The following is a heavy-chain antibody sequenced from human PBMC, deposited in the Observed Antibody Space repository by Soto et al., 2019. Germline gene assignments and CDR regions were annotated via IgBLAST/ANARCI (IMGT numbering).Heavy chain of an antibody. D-gene: IGHD3-16*01. V-gene: IGHV4-59*12. CDR2: IYYSGIS. CDR3: ARDRGGITVSSKPLGEWFDP. CDR1: GGSLSRYY. Sequence: PSETLSLTCTVSGGSLSRYYWSWIRQPPGEGLEWIGYIYYSGISNSNPSLKSRVTISVDTSKSQFSLKLSSVTAADTAVYYCARDRGGITVSSKPLGEWFDPWGQGTLVTVSS. J-gene: IGHJ5*02.